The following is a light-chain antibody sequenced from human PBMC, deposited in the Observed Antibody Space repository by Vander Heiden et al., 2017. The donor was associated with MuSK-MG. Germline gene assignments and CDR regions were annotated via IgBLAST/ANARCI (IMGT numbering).Light chain of an antibody. J-gene: IGKJ1*01. CDR2: AAS. Sequence: DIQMTQSPSSLSASVGDRVTITCRASQSISSYLNWYQQKPGKAPKLLIYAASSLPSGVPSRFSGSGSGTDFTLTISSLQPEDFATYYCQQSDSTLTWAFGQGTKVEIK. CDR1: QSISSY. CDR3: QQSDSTLTWA. V-gene: IGKV1-39*01.